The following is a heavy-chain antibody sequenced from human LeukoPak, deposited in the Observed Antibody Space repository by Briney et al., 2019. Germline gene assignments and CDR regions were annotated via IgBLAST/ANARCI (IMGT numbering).Heavy chain of an antibody. CDR3: ARFGDVSGWFDP. D-gene: IGHD2-8*02. J-gene: IGHJ5*02. CDR2: ISHAGSYK. CDR1: GFSFSSYG. Sequence: PGGSLRLSCAASGFSFSSYGMYWVRQAPGQGLEWVAYISHAGSYKYYVDSVKGRFTISRDNAKNSLYLQMNSLRAEDTAVYYCARFGDVSGWFDPWGQGTLVTVSS. V-gene: IGHV3-7*03.